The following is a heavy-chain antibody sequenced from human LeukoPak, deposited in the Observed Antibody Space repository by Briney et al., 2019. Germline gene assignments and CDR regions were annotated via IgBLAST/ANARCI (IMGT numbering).Heavy chain of an antibody. CDR2: IWYDGSKK. CDR3: AGYDILTGPRYYYYGMDV. D-gene: IGHD3-9*01. CDR1: GLSFRSYG. J-gene: IGHJ6*02. V-gene: IGHV3-33*01. Sequence: GGSLRLSCAASGLSFRSYGFHWVRQAPGKGLEWVAVIWYDGSKKYYADSVKGRFTISRDNSKNTLYLQMNSLRAEDTAVYYCAGYDILTGPRYYYYGMDVWGQGTTVTVSS.